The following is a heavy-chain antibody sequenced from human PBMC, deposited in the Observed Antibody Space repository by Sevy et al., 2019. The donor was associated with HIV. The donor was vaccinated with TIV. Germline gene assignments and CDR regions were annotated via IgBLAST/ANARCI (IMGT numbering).Heavy chain of an antibody. Sequence: GGSLRLSCAASGFTLSNYGMHWVRQAPGKGLEWVAVISYDGRNKYYADSVKGRFTISSDNSKNTLYLQMNSLKTEDTAMYYCGSSSIVEAAFPVYLEYWGQGTLVTVSS. CDR1: GFTLSNYG. V-gene: IGHV3-30*03. CDR2: ISYDGRNK. D-gene: IGHD6-13*01. J-gene: IGHJ4*02. CDR3: GSSSIVEAAFPVYLEY.